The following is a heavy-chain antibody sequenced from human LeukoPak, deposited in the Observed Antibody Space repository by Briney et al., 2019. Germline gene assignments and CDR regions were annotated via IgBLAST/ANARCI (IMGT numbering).Heavy chain of an antibody. Sequence: PGGSLRLSCAASGFTFSSYAMSWVRQAPGKGLEWVSAITCGGDTTYYADSVKGRFTISRDNSKNTLYLQMNNLRAEDTAIYYCAKAANYDILTGYYLDYWGQGTLVTVSS. CDR3: AKAANYDILTGYYLDY. V-gene: IGHV3-23*01. CDR1: GFTFSSYA. CDR2: ITCGGDTT. J-gene: IGHJ4*02. D-gene: IGHD3-9*01.